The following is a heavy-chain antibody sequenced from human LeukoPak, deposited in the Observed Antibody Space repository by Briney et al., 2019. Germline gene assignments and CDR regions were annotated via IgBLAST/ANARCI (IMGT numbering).Heavy chain of an antibody. CDR1: GYTFTSYY. CDR3: ARDPVGTGGFDY. J-gene: IGHJ4*02. Sequence: ASVKVSCKASGYTFTSYYMHWVRQAPGQGLEWMGIINPSGGSTSYAQKFQGRVTMTRDTPTSTVYMELSSLRSEDTAVYYCARDPVGTGGFDYWGQGTLVTVSS. V-gene: IGHV1-46*01. D-gene: IGHD1-26*01. CDR2: INPSGGST.